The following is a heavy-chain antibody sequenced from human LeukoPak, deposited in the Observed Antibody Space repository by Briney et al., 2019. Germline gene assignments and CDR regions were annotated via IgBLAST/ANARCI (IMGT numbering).Heavy chain of an antibody. D-gene: IGHD1-14*01. V-gene: IGHV3-7*03. CDR2: MNQDGSEK. J-gene: IGHJ4*02. CDR3: ARQGTTLDY. CDR1: GFTFSSYA. Sequence: GSLRLSCAASGFTFSSYAMHWVRQAPGKGLEWVANMNQDGSEKHYGDSVKGRFTISRDNAKNSLYLQMNSLRVEDTAVYYCARQGTTLDYWGQGTLVTVSS.